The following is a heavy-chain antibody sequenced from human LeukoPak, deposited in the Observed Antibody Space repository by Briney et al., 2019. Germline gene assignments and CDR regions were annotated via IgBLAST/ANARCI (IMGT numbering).Heavy chain of an antibody. CDR1: GFTFSSYE. CDR3: AREGTAMVNTGRYYYYYMDV. CDR2: ISSSGSTI. D-gene: IGHD5-18*01. J-gene: IGHJ6*03. V-gene: IGHV3-48*03. Sequence: GGSLRLSCAASGFTFSSYEMNWVRQAPGKGLEWVSYISSSGSTIYYADSVKGRFTISRDNAKNSLYLQMNSLRAEDTAVYYCAREGTAMVNTGRYYYYYMDVWGKGTTVTVSS.